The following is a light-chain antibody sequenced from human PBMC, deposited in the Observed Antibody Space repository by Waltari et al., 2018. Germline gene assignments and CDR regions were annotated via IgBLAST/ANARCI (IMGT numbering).Light chain of an antibody. CDR2: DDS. J-gene: IGLJ2*01. CDR3: QVWDFSTDHVV. CDR1: NVGTKS. V-gene: IGLV3-21*01. Sequence: SFVLTQPPSVSVAPGKSATISCEGDNVGTKSVHWYQQKPGQAPVLVVYDDSDRPSGIPERFSGSNCGNSAALTISGVEVGDEADYYCQVWDFSTDHVVFGGGTKLTVL.